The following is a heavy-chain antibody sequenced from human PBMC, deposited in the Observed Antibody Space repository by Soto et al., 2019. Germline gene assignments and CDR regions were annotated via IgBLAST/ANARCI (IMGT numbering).Heavy chain of an antibody. CDR1: GFTFSSYA. J-gene: IGHJ4*02. D-gene: IGHD4-4*01. V-gene: IGHV3-23*01. CDR2: ISGSGSST. CDR3: AKDGFLGYSNLGKYFEY. Sequence: HPGGSLRLSCAASGFTFSSYAMSWVRQAPGKGLEWVSVISGSGSSTHYADSVKGRFTISRDNSKNTLFLQMNSLRAEDTAVYYCAKDGFLGYSNLGKYFEYWGQGTLVTVSS.